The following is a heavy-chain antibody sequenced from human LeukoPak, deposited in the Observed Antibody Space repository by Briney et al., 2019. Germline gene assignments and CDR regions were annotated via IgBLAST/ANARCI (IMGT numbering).Heavy chain of an antibody. CDR3: AKDHGSSDWYYFDY. D-gene: IGHD6-13*01. CDR2: IHYDGSNN. V-gene: IGHV3-30*02. J-gene: IGHJ4*02. Sequence: GGSLRLSCPASGFTFSSYAMHWVRQAPGKGLEWVAFIHYDGSNNYYAYSVKGRFTISRDNSKNTLYLQMNTLRADDTAVYYCAKDHGSSDWYYFDYWGQGTLVTVSS. CDR1: GFTFSSYA.